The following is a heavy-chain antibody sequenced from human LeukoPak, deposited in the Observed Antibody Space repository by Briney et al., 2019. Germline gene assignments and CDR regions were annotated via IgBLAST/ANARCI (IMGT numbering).Heavy chain of an antibody. J-gene: IGHJ4*02. CDR3: ASWRSSSYHDY. D-gene: IGHD6-13*01. CDR2: ISSSSSTI. V-gene: IGHV3-48*01. Sequence: GGSLRLSCAASGFTFSSYSMNWVRQAPGKGLEWVSYISSSSSTIYYADSVKGRFTISRDNAKNSLYLQMNSLRAEDTAVYYCASWRSSSYHDYWGQGTLVTVSS. CDR1: GFTFSSYS.